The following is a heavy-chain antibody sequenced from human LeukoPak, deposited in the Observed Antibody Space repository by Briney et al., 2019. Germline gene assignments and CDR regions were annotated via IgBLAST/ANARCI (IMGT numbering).Heavy chain of an antibody. CDR2: ISYDGSNK. D-gene: IGHD6-13*01. CDR3: ARGSVAAAGELWNY. J-gene: IGHJ4*02. Sequence: GGSLRLSCAASGFTFSSYGMHWVRQAPGKGLEWVAVISYDGSNKHYADSVKGRFTIPRDNSKNTLYLQMNSLRAEDTAVYYCARGSVAAAGELWNYWGQGTLVTVSS. CDR1: GFTFSSYG. V-gene: IGHV3-30*03.